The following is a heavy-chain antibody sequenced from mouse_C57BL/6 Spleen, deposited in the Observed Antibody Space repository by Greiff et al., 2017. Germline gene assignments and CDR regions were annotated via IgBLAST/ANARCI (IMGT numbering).Heavy chain of an antibody. D-gene: IGHD1-1*01. CDR1: GYTFTEYT. J-gene: IGHJ3*01. V-gene: IGHV1-62-2*01. Sequence: VQLQQSGAELVKPGASVKLSCKASGYTFTEYTIHWVKQRSGQGLEWIGWFYPGSGSIKYNEKFKDKATLTAGKSSSTVYLELSRLTSEDSAVYFWARHEVPIYYYGSSWGAWFAYWGQGTLVTVSA. CDR3: ARHEVPIYYYGSSWGAWFAY. CDR2: FYPGSGSI.